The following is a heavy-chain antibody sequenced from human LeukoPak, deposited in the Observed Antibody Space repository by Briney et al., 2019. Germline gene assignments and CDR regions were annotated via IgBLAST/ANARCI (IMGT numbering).Heavy chain of an antibody. Sequence: GGSLRLSCAASGFTFSSYWMSWVRQAPGKGLEWVANIKEDEGEKYYVDSVKGRFTISRDNAKNSLYLQMNSLRAEDTAVYYCASLAWELRKAFDYWGQGTLVTVSS. D-gene: IGHD1-26*01. CDR1: GFTFSSYW. CDR3: ASLAWELRKAFDY. J-gene: IGHJ4*02. CDR2: IKEDEGEK. V-gene: IGHV3-7*01.